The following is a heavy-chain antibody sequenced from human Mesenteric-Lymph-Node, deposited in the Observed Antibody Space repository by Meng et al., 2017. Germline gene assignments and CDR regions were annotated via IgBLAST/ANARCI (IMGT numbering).Heavy chain of an antibody. Sequence: QVQLQQGGPGLVKPSGTLSLTCVVSGGSISSSYWWTWVRQSPGKGLEWIREMYHSGTTNYNPSLKSRVTISMGKSNNQLSLKLNSVTAADTAVYYCARDLCSGGSCYPSHWGQGTLVTVSS. D-gene: IGHD2-15*01. V-gene: IGHV4-4*02. CDR1: GGSISSSYW. CDR2: MYHSGTT. J-gene: IGHJ4*02. CDR3: ARDLCSGGSCYPSH.